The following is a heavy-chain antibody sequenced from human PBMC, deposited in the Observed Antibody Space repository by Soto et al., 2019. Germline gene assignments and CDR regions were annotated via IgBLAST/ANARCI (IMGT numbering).Heavy chain of an antibody. D-gene: IGHD6-13*01. CDR3: ARDPNPAAAAYYYHFGMDV. V-gene: IGHV3-30-3*01. CDR1: GFTFTSNP. J-gene: IGHJ6*02. CDR2: VSYDGSNK. Sequence: QVQLVESGGGVVQPGRSLRLSCAASGFTFTSNPMHWVRQAPGKGLEWVAVVSYDGSNKYYADSVKGRFTLSRDNSKNTLSLQMNSLRAEDTAVYYCARDPNPAAAAYYYHFGMDVWGQGTTVTVSS.